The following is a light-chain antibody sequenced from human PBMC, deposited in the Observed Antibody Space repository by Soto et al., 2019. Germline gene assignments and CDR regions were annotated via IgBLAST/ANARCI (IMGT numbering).Light chain of an antibody. CDR3: QQRSNWWT. V-gene: IGKV3-11*01. CDR2: DAS. CDR1: QSVSSY. J-gene: IGKJ1*01. Sequence: IVLTQSPATLSLSPGERVTLSCRASQSVSSYLAWYQQKPGQAPRLLIYDASNRATGIPARFSGSGSGTDFTLTISSLEPEDFAVYYCQQRSNWWTFGQGTKVDIK.